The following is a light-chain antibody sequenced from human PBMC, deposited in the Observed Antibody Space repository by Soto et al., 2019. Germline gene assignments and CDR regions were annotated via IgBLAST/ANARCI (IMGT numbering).Light chain of an antibody. J-gene: IGKJ1*01. V-gene: IGKV3-20*01. CDR2: GAS. CDR3: QQYGSPPWT. Sequence: EIVLTQSPGTLSLSPGERATLSCRASQRVSSSFLAWYQQKPDQAPRLLIYGASSSATGVPDRFSGSGSGTDFTLTISRLEPEDFAVYYCQQYGSPPWTFGQGTRVEIK. CDR1: QRVSSSF.